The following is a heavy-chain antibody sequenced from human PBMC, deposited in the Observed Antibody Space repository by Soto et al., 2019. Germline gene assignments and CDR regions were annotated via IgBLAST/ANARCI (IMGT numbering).Heavy chain of an antibody. CDR2: INPNSVGT. Sequence: ASLKASCKASGYTFTGHYMHWVRQAPGQGLEWMGWINPNSVGTNYAQKFQGRVTMTRDTSISTAYMELSRLRSDDTAVYYCAREPMVRAAHGFDIWGQGTMVTVSS. CDR1: GYTFTGHY. J-gene: IGHJ3*02. CDR3: AREPMVRAAHGFDI. D-gene: IGHD3-10*01. V-gene: IGHV1-2*02.